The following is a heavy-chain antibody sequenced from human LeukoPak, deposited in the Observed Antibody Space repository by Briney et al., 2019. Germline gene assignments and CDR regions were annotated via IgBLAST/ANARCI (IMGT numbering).Heavy chain of an antibody. J-gene: IGHJ4*02. CDR1: GFTFSSYW. D-gene: IGHD3-3*01. V-gene: IGHV3-74*01. Sequence: GGSLRLSCAASGFTFSSYWMHWVRQAPRKGLVWVSRINSDGSSTSYADSVKGRFTISRDNAKNTLYLQMNSLRAEDTAVYYCAREVLLYDFWSGYFFDYWGQGTLVTVSS. CDR2: INSDGSST. CDR3: AREVLLYDFWSGYFFDY.